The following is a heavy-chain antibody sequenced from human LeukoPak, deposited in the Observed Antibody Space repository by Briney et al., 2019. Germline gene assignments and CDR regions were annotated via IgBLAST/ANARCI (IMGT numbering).Heavy chain of an antibody. V-gene: IGHV3-30*02. CDR3: AREDYGDYGGPNWFDP. D-gene: IGHD4-17*01. CDR2: IRYDGTKE. J-gene: IGHJ5*02. CDR1: GFTFSSYG. Sequence: QAGGSLRLSCVVSGFTFSSYGMHWVRQAPGKGLEWVAYIRYDGTKEFYADSVKGRFTISRDNSKNTLYVQMNSLGAEDTAVYYCAREDYGDYGGPNWFDPWGQGTLVTVSS.